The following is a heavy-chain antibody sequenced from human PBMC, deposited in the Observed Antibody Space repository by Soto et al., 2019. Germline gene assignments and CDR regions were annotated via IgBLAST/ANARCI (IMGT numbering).Heavy chain of an antibody. V-gene: IGHV4-39*01. J-gene: IGHJ3*02. D-gene: IGHD6-13*01. Sequence: SETLSLTCTVSGGSISSSSYYWGWIRQPPGKGLEWIGSIYYSGSTYYNPSLKSRVTISVDTSKNQFSLKLSSVTAADTAVYYCARLVAAAGIDQDAFDIWGQGTMVTVSS. CDR3: ARLVAAAGIDQDAFDI. CDR1: GGSISSSSYY. CDR2: IYYSGST.